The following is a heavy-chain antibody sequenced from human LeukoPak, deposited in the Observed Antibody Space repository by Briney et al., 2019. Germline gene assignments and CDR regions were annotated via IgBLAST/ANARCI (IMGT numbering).Heavy chain of an antibody. D-gene: IGHD5-18*01. V-gene: IGHV3-11*03. CDR3: ARSHSGYSFDS. Sequence: GGSLRLSCAASGFTVSSNYMSWIRQAPGKGLEWVSYISDSTTHTNYADSVKGRFTISRDNAKNSLYLQMDSLRTEDTAVYYCARSHSGYSFDSWGQGTLVTVSS. CDR1: GFTVSSNY. CDR2: ISDSTTHT. J-gene: IGHJ4*02.